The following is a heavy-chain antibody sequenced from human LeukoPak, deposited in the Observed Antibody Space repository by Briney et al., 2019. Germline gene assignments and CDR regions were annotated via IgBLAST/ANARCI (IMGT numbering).Heavy chain of an antibody. J-gene: IGHJ5*02. Sequence: PSETLSLTCTVSGGSIIDNSYYWAWIRQPPGKGPEWNGSIYHTGRTFYTPSLEGRVTISVDTSKNQFSLKLSSVTAADTAVYYCARVAGTTVTTNSPPNLNWFDPWGQGTLVTVSS. CDR3: ARVAGTTVTTNSPPNLNWFDP. D-gene: IGHD4-17*01. CDR1: GGSIIDNSYY. V-gene: IGHV4-39*07. CDR2: IYHTGRT.